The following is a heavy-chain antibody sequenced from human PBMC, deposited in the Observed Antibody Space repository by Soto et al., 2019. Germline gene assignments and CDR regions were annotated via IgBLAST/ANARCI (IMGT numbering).Heavy chain of an antibody. CDR1: GFSLSTSGVG. Sequence: QITLKESGPTLVKPTQTLTLTCTFSGFSLSTSGVGVGWIRQPPGKALEWLAVIYWDDNKRYSPSLKSRLTITKHTSKNQVVLTMTNMDPVDTATYYCAHSAYDYVWGSYRYPFDYWGQGTLVTVSS. J-gene: IGHJ4*02. CDR2: IYWDDNK. V-gene: IGHV2-5*02. D-gene: IGHD3-16*02. CDR3: AHSAYDYVWGSYRYPFDY.